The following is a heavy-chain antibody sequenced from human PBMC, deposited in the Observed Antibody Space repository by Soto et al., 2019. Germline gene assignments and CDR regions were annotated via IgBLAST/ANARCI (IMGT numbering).Heavy chain of an antibody. D-gene: IGHD4-17*01. V-gene: IGHV4-59*08. CDR1: GGSISSYY. Sequence: SETLSLTCTVSGGSISSYYWSWIRQPPGKGLEWIGYIYYSGSTNYNPSLKSRVTISVDTSKNQFSLKLSSVTAADTAVYYCAASLPGGIKEFYGDNNLGPVDYWGQGTLVTVSS. CDR3: AASLPGGIKEFYGDNNLGPVDY. CDR2: IYYSGST. J-gene: IGHJ4*02.